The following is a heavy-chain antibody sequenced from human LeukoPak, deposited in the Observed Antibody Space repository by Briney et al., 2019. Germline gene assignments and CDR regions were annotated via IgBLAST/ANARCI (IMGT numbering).Heavy chain of an antibody. V-gene: IGHV3-30-3*01. D-gene: IGHD3-16*01. CDR3: ARLGY. J-gene: IGHJ4*02. CDR2: ISYDGSNK. Sequence: PGRSLRLSCAASGFTFSSYAMHWVRQAPGKGLERVAVISYDGSNKYYADSVKGRFTISRDNSKNTLYLQMNSLRAEDTAVYYCARLGYWGQGTLVTVSS. CDR1: GFTFSSYA.